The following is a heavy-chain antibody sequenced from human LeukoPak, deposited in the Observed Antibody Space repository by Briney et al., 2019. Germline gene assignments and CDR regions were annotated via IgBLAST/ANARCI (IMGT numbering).Heavy chain of an antibody. CDR1: GFTFSTYE. CDR2: ISSSGGTM. CDR3: ARDPVTIWALFDY. V-gene: IGHV3-48*03. D-gene: IGHD3-3*01. J-gene: IGHJ4*02. Sequence: LSGGSLRLSCAASGFTFSTYEMNWVRQAPGKGVEWVSYISSSGGTMYYADSVKGRLTISRDNAKNSLYLQMNSLRAEDTAVYYCARDPVTIWALFDYWGQGTLVTVSS.